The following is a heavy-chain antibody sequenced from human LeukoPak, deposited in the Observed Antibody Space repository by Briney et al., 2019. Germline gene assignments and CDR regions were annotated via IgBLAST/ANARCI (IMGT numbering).Heavy chain of an antibody. Sequence: GGSLRLSCAASGFTFSSYSMNWVRQAPGKGLEWVSSISSSSSYIYYADSVKGRFTISRDNAKNSLYLQMNSLRAEDTAVYYCARDLQQEDIVVVPAAIGYYYGMDVWGQGTTVTVSS. CDR2: ISSSSSYI. V-gene: IGHV3-21*01. CDR1: GFTFSSYS. D-gene: IGHD2-2*01. CDR3: ARDLQQEDIVVVPAAIGYYYGMDV. J-gene: IGHJ6*02.